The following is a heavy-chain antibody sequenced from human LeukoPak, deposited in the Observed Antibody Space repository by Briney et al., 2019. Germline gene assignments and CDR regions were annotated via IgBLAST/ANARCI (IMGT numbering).Heavy chain of an antibody. V-gene: IGHV1-18*01. Sequence: ASVKVSCKASGYTFTSYGISWVRQAPGQGLEWMGWISAYNGNTNYAQKLQGRVTMTRDTSTSTVYMELSSLRSEDTAVYYCARDHYHKIHSVMVTAPDYWGQGTLVIVSS. CDR1: GYTFTSYG. D-gene: IGHD2-21*02. CDR2: ISAYNGNT. J-gene: IGHJ4*02. CDR3: ARDHYHKIHSVMVTAPDY.